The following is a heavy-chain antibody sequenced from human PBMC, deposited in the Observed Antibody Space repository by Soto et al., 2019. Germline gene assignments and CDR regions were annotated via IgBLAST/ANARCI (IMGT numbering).Heavy chain of an antibody. CDR3: ARVGGIGAPPGTDY. CDR1: GGIFSSYA. D-gene: IGHD1-26*01. J-gene: IGHJ4*02. V-gene: IGHV1-69*01. Sequence: QVQLVQSGAEVKKPGSSVKVSCKASGGIFSSYAISWLRQAPGQGLEWMGAVIPILGQAYYAQDLQDRVSITADESTRTTYMELSSRRSEDTAVYFCARVGGIGAPPGTDYWGQGTLVTVSS. CDR2: VIPILGQA.